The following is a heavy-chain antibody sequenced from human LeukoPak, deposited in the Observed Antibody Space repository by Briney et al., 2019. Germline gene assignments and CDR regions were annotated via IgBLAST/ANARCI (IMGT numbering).Heavy chain of an antibody. J-gene: IGHJ4*02. V-gene: IGHV1-46*01. CDR1: GYTFTSYY. Sequence: ASVKVSCKASGYTFTSYYMHWVRQAPGQGLEWMGIINPSGGSTSYAQKFQGRVTITADKSTSTAYMELSSLRSEDTAVYYCARGNLAARPGGDYWGQGTLVTVSS. CDR3: ARGNLAARPGGDY. CDR2: INPSGGST. D-gene: IGHD6-6*01.